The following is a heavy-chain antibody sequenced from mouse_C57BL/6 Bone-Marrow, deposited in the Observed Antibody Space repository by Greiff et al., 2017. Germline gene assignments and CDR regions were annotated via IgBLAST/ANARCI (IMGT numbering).Heavy chain of an antibody. CDR3: ARPLQYAPYYFDN. CDR1: GYTFTDHT. D-gene: IGHD6-1*01. V-gene: IGHV1-78*01. Sequence: QVQLQQSDAELVKPGASVKISCKVSGYTFTDHTIHWMKQRPEQGLEWIGYIYPRDGSTKYTEKFKGKATLIADKSSSTAYMQLNILTSEDAAVYFCARPLQYAPYYFDNWGQGTTLTVSS. CDR2: IYPRDGST. J-gene: IGHJ2*01.